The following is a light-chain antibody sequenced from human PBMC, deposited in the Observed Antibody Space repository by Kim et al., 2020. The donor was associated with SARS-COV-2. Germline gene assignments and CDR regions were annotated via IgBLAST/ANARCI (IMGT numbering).Light chain of an antibody. CDR1: NIGDKS. Sequence: SYELTQPPSLSVAPGKTARISCGGDNIGDKSVHWYRQKPGQAPVVVISYDTVRPSGIPERFTGSNSGNSATLTIRRVEAGDEDDYYCQVWDRSSDQYVFGTGTTVTVL. J-gene: IGLJ1*01. CDR2: YDT. CDR3: QVWDRSSDQYV. V-gene: IGLV3-21*04.